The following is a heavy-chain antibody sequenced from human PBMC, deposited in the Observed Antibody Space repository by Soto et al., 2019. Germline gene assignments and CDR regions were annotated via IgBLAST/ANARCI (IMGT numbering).Heavy chain of an antibody. V-gene: IGHV4-30-4*01. J-gene: IGHJ5*02. CDR2: IYYSGST. CDR3: ARGRGYSYGLDP. CDR1: GGSISSGDYY. Sequence: SETLSLTCTVSGGSISSGDYYWSWIRQPPGKGLEWIGYIYYSGSTYYNPSLKSRVTISVDTSKNQFSLKLSSVTAADTAVYYCARGRGYSYGLDPWGQGSLVTVSS. D-gene: IGHD5-18*01.